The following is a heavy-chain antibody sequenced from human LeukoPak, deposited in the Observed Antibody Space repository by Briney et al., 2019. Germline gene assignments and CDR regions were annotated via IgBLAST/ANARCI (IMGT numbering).Heavy chain of an antibody. CDR2: INPNSGGT. V-gene: IGHV1-2*02. Sequence: GASVKVSCKASGYTFTGYYMHWVRQAPGQGLEWMGWINPNSGGTNYAQKFQGRVTMTRDTSISTAYMELSRLRSDDTAVYYCAAGGGMSRRLYNWNSPFDYWGQGTLVTVSS. J-gene: IGHJ4*02. CDR1: GYTFTGYY. D-gene: IGHD1-7*01. CDR3: AAGGGMSRRLYNWNSPFDY.